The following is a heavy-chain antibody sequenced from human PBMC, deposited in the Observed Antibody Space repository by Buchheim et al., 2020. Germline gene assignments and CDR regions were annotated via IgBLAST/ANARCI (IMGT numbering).Heavy chain of an antibody. CDR1: GFTFSNYG. D-gene: IGHD1-26*01. V-gene: IGHV3-30*18. CDR2: ISFHGKNK. Sequence: VQLVESGGGLVQPGGSLRLSCAASGFTFSNYGIHWVRRPPGKGLEWVAGISFHGKNKFYADPVKGRFTISRDNSRNTVLLEMSSLRGADTAVYYCAKGHGSYDSYFYYGMDVWGQGTT. CDR3: AKGHGSYDSYFYYGMDV. J-gene: IGHJ6*02.